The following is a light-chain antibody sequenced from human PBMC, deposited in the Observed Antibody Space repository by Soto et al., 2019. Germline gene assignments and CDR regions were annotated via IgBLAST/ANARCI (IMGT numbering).Light chain of an antibody. Sequence: EIVMTQSPVTLSVSPGERATLSCRASQSVSSDLAWYHQKPGQAPRLLIYGASSRAAGIPARFSGSGFGTDFTLTISSLEPEDAAVYYCQQRSNWPPITFGQGTRLENK. CDR1: QSVSSD. J-gene: IGKJ5*01. V-gene: IGKV3-11*01. CDR2: GAS. CDR3: QQRSNWPPIT.